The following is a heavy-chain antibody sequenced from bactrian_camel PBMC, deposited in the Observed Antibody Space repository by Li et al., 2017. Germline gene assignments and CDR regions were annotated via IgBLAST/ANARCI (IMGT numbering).Heavy chain of an antibody. CDR2: LDSDGRI. D-gene: IGHD1*01. CDR3: TARYEFGLGACSGVGGLGF. J-gene: IGHJ6*01. CDR1: GSIYTRYS. V-gene: IGHV3S9*01. Sequence: HVQLVESGGGSVQAGGSLRLSCAASGSIYTRYSMGWFRQVPGKEREWVGSLDSDGRINYADSVKGRFTISKDNRKNILYLQMNSLTPGDTAMYYCTARYEFGLGACSGVGGLGFWGQGPRSPSP.